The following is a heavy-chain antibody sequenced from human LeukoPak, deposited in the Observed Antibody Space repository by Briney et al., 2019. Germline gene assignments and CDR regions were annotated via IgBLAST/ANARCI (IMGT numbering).Heavy chain of an antibody. V-gene: IGHV1-3*01. CDR3: ARSTGATASFDY. D-gene: IGHD1-26*01. CDR2: INAGNGNT. J-gene: IGHJ4*02. Sequence: GGSLRLSCAASGFIFSIYGMHWVRQAPGQRLEWMGWINAGNGNTKYSQKFQGRVTITRDTSASTAYMELSSLRSEDTAVYYCARSTGATASFDYWGQGTLVTVSS. CDR1: GFIFSIYG.